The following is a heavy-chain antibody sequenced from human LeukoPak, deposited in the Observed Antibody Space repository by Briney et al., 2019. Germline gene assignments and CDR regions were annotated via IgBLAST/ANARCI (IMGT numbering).Heavy chain of an antibody. J-gene: IGHJ5*02. CDR1: GFTFRNYW. Sequence: GGSLRLSCAASGFTFRNYWMNWVRQAPGKGLEWVANIKQDGNEKYYVDSVKGRFTISRDNAKNSLWLQMNSLRAEDTAVYYCARLRTGSSGHWWFDPWGQGTPVTVSS. CDR3: ARLRTGSSGHWWFDP. D-gene: IGHD6-19*01. CDR2: IKQDGNEK. V-gene: IGHV3-7*01.